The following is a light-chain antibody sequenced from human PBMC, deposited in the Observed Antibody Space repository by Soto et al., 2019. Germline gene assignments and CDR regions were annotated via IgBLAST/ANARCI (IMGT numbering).Light chain of an antibody. Sequence: AIQLTQSPSSLSASVGDRVTFTCRANQVIYSALAWYQQKSGKPPKLLIYDASSLESGVPSRFSGSGSGTDFTLTTSSLKPEDYATYDCQQFNSYPLTFGQGTKLEIK. J-gene: IGKJ2*01. CDR2: DAS. V-gene: IGKV1-13*02. CDR3: QQFNSYPLT. CDR1: QVIYSA.